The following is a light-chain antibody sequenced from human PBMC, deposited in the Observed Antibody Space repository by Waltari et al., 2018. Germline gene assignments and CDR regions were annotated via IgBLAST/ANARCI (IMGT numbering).Light chain of an antibody. CDR2: WAS. Sequence: DIVMTQSPDSLAVSLGERATINCKSSQSILYNSNDKNYLAWYQQKPGQPPRLLIYWASTRESGVPDRFSGSGSGTDFTLTISSLQAEDVAVYYCQQYYRSRTFGQGTKVEIK. J-gene: IGKJ1*01. V-gene: IGKV4-1*01. CDR3: QQYYRSRT. CDR1: QSILYNSNDKNY.